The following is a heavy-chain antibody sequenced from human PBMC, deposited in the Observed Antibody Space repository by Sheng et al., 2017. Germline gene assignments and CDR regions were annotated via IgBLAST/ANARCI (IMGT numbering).Heavy chain of an antibody. D-gene: IGHD3-16*01. Sequence: QMQLVQSGPEVKKAGTSVKVSCKASEFTFSRSSIQWVRQARGQRLEWIAWLVVGSGNTNYAQKFQDRVTITRDLSTSTAYMELSSLRSEDTAVYYCAASVGDAHNWVGLDFWGQGALVTVSS. CDR3: AASVGDAHNWVGLDF. J-gene: IGHJ4*02. CDR2: LVVGSGNT. V-gene: IGHV1-58*02. CDR1: EFTFSRSS.